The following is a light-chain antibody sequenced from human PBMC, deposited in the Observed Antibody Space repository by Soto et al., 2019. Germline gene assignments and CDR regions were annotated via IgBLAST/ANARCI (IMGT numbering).Light chain of an antibody. Sequence: DIQMTQSPSSLSASVGDRVTITCRASQSISSYLNWYQQKPGKAPKLLIYAASSLQSGVPSRFSGSGSGTDFTLTISSLQPEDFATYYCQQSYSTSTRTFSQGTKVEIK. CDR2: AAS. J-gene: IGKJ1*01. V-gene: IGKV1-39*01. CDR1: QSISSY. CDR3: QQSYSTSTRT.